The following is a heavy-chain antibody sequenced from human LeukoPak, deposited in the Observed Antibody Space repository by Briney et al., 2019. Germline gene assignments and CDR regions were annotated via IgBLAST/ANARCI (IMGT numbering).Heavy chain of an antibody. CDR1: GFTFSSYS. CDR2: ISSSSSYI. J-gene: IGHJ3*02. D-gene: IGHD6-19*01. CDR3: ARDVGGSGSGI. Sequence: GGSLRLSCAASGFTFSSYSMNWVRQAPGKGREWVSSISSSSSYIYYADPVKGRFTISRDNAKNSLYLQMNSLRAEDTAVYYCARDVGGSGSGIWGQGTMVTFSS. V-gene: IGHV3-21*01.